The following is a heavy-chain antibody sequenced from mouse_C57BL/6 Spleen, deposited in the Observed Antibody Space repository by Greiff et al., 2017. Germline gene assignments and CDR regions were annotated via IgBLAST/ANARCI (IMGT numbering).Heavy chain of an antibody. Sequence: QVQLQQPGAELVKPGASVKMSCKASGYTFTSYWITWVKQRPGQGLEWIGDIYPGSGSPNYNEKFKSKATLTVDTSSSTAYMQLSSLTSEDSAVYDCARWDDYDTWFAYWGQGTLVTVSA. CDR1: GYTFTSYW. D-gene: IGHD2-4*01. J-gene: IGHJ3*01. CDR3: ARWDDYDTWFAY. V-gene: IGHV1-55*01. CDR2: IYPGSGSP.